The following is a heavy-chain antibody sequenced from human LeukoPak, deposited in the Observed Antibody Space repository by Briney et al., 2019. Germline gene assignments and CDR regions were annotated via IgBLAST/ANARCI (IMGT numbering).Heavy chain of an antibody. CDR1: GFNFSDYY. D-gene: IGHD5-24*01. V-gene: IGHV3-11*01. Sequence: PGGSLRLSCVASGFNFSDYYMNWIRQSPGKGLEWISYMSSRNGIIYYADSVKGRFTISRDNARNSLYLQMNSLRVDDTAVYYCAGGLLEAQGWLQWLGTVYSMDVWGQGTPVTVSS. CDR3: AGGLLEAQGWLQWLGTVYSMDV. CDR2: MSSRNGII. J-gene: IGHJ6*02.